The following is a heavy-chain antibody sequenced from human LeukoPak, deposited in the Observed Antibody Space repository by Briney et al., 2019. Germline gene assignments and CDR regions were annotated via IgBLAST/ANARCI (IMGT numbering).Heavy chain of an antibody. CDR2: INPNSGGT. J-gene: IGHJ6*02. Sequence: ASVKVSCKASGYTFTGYYMHWVRQAPGQGLEWMGWINPNSGGTNYAQKFQGRVTMTRDTSISTAYMELSRLRSDDTAVYYCVRVKSGPTVTTLEYYYYYGMDVWGQGTTVTVSS. CDR1: GYTFTGYY. D-gene: IGHD4-11*01. CDR3: VRVKSGPTVTTLEYYYYYGMDV. V-gene: IGHV1-2*02.